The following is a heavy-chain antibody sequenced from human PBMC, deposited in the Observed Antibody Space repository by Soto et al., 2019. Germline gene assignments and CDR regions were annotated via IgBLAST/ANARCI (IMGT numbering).Heavy chain of an antibody. Sequence: PSETLSLTCAVSGGSISSGGSSWSWIRQPPGKGLEWIGYIYYSGSTNYNPSLKSRVTISVDTSKNQFSLKLSSVTAADTAVYYCARSDGRYWGQGTLVTVSS. CDR2: IYYSGST. CDR1: GGSISSGGSS. J-gene: IGHJ4*02. V-gene: IGHV4-61*08. CDR3: ARSDGRY.